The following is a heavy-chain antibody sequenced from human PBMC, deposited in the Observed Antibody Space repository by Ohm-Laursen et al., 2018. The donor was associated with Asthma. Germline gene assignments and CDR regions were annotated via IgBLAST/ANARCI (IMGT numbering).Heavy chain of an antibody. CDR1: GYTFTSYG. CDR3: ARVVYCSSTSCYTNWFDP. Sequence: GSSVKVSCKASGYTFTSYGISWVRQAPGQGLEWMGWISAYNGNTNYAQKLQGRVTMTTDTSTSTAYMELRSLRSDDTAVYYCARVVYCSSTSCYTNWFDPWGQGTLVTVSS. V-gene: IGHV1-18*04. J-gene: IGHJ5*02. CDR2: ISAYNGNT. D-gene: IGHD2-2*01.